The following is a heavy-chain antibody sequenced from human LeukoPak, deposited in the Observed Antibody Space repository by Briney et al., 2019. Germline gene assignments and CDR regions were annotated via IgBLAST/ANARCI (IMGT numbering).Heavy chain of an antibody. Sequence: TGGSLGLSCAASGFTFSSYWMSWVRQAPGKGLEWVANIKQDGSEKYYVDSVKGRFTISRDNAKNSLYLQMNSLRAEDTAVYYCARDYYGSGSYYPIRWDYYGMDVWGKGTTVTVSS. V-gene: IGHV3-7*03. D-gene: IGHD3-10*01. CDR3: ARDYYGSGSYYPIRWDYYGMDV. CDR2: IKQDGSEK. CDR1: GFTFSSYW. J-gene: IGHJ6*04.